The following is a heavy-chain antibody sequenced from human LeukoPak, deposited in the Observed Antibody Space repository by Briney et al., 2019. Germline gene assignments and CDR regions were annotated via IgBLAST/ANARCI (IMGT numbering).Heavy chain of an antibody. V-gene: IGHV3-30*18. Sequence: GGSLRLSCAASGFTFSSYSMHWVRQAPGKGLEWVAVISYDGGNKYYADSVKGRFTISRDNSKNTLYLQMNSLRAEDTAVYYCAKDGRYCSSTSCYTGWGQGTLVTVSS. J-gene: IGHJ4*02. D-gene: IGHD2-2*02. CDR3: AKDGRYCSSTSCYTG. CDR2: ISYDGGNK. CDR1: GFTFSSYS.